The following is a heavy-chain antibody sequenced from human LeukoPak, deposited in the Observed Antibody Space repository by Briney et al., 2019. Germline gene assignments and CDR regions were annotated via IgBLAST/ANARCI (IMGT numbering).Heavy chain of an antibody. CDR1: GYTFTSYD. Sequence: ASVKVSCKASGYTFTSYDINWVRQATGQGLEWMGWMNPNSSNTGYAQKFQGRVTMTRNTSISTAYMELSSLRSEDTAVYYCARAPWGSGSYDDYWGQGTLVTVSS. CDR2: MNPNSSNT. D-gene: IGHD1-26*01. J-gene: IGHJ4*02. CDR3: ARAPWGSGSYDDY. V-gene: IGHV1-8*01.